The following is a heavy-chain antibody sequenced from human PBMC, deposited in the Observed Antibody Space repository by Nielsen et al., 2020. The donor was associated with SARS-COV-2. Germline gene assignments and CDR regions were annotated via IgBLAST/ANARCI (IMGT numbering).Heavy chain of an antibody. D-gene: IGHD3-10*01. Sequence: GGSLRLSCAASGFTFSSYAMHWVRQAPGKGLEWVAVISYDGSNKYYADSVKGRFTISRDNSKNTLYLQMNSLRVEDTAVYYCAGGSGSYSYYYGMDVWGQGTTVTVSS. CDR3: AGGSGSYSYYYGMDV. J-gene: IGHJ6*02. CDR2: ISYDGSNK. CDR1: GFTFSSYA. V-gene: IGHV3-30-3*01.